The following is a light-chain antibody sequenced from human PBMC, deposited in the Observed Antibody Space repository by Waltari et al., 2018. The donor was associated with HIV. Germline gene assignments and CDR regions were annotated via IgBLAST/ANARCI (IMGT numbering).Light chain of an antibody. CDR2: AAS. CDR1: QAISNS. CDR3: QQYFSPPPLT. Sequence: DIQMTQSPSSLSASVGDRVPITCRASQAISNSLAWYQQKPGKAPKLLLYAASRLESGVPSRFSGSRSGTEYALTSSSLQPEDFAVYYCQQYFSPPPLTFGGGTKVEIK. V-gene: IGKV1-NL1*01. J-gene: IGKJ4*01.